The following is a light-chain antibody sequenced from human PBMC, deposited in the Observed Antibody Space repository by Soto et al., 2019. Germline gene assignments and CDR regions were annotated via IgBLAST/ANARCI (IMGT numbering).Light chain of an antibody. CDR2: EVS. Sequence: QSALTQSASVSGSPGQSITISCIGISSDVGGNNFVSWYQQHPGKAPKLIIYEVSYRPSGVSDRFSGSQSGDTASLTISGLQVEDEADYYCSSYTTSRTLVFGGGTQLTV. CDR1: SSDVGGNNF. CDR3: SSYTTSRTLV. J-gene: IGLJ3*02. V-gene: IGLV2-14*01.